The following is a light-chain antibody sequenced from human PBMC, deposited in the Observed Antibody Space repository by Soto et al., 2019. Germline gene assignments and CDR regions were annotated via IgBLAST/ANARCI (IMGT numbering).Light chain of an antibody. J-gene: IGLJ1*01. CDR2: DVT. CDR3: SSYTSSSTYV. Sequence: QSALAQPPSVSGSPGQSVAISCTGTSSDVGNYNRVSWYQQPPGTAPKLIIYDVTNRPSGVPDRFSGPKSGNTASLTISGLQADDEADYYCSSYTSSSTYVFGTGTKSPS. V-gene: IGLV2-18*02. CDR1: SSDVGNYNR.